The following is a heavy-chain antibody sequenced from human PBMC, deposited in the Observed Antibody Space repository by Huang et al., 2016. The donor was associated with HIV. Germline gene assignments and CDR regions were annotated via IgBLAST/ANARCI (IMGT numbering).Heavy chain of an antibody. J-gene: IGHJ4*02. V-gene: IGHV4-59*11. CDR2: IDYSGRT. CDR1: GGSISTHY. CDR3: ARDHHDFWRGYRRMYFFDH. D-gene: IGHD3-3*01. Sequence: QVQLQESGPGLVKPSETLSLTCTVSGGSISTHYWSWIRQPPGKGLGWIAGIDYSGRTNYSPSLNSRVTILLDTSKNQFSLRVNSVTAADTAMYYCARDHHDFWRGYRRMYFFDHWGQGTLVTVSS.